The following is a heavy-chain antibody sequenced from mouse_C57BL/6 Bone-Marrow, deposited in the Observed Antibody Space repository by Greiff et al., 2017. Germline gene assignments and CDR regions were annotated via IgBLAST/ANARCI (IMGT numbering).Heavy chain of an antibody. V-gene: IGHV3-6*01. D-gene: IGHD2-5*01. Sequence: VQLKESGPGLVKPSQSLSLTCSVTGYSITSCYFWYWIRKLRGNILEWMGYISYDGSNNYNPNLKNKTSITRYTSTNQFFLKLNCVTTEDTATYYCARDGADLSHYDYWGQGTTLTVSS. CDR1: GYSITSCYF. CDR3: ARDGADLSHYDY. CDR2: ISYDGSN. J-gene: IGHJ2*01.